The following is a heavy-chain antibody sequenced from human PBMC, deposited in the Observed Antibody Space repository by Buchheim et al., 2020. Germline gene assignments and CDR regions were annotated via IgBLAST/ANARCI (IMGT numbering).Heavy chain of an antibody. CDR1: GFTFSSYE. V-gene: IGHV3-48*03. CDR2: ISSSGSTI. J-gene: IGHJ6*02. D-gene: IGHD6-13*01. Sequence: VQLVESGGGLVQPGGSLRLSCAASGFTFSSYEMNWVRQAPGKGLEWVSYISSSGSTIYYADSVKGRFTISRDNAKNSLYLQMNCLRVQDTAVYYCSREGGSRSTYYYDYGMEVWGHETT. CDR3: SREGGSRSTYYYDYGMEV.